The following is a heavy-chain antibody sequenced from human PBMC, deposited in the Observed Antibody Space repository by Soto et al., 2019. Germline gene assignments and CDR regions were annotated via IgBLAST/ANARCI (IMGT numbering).Heavy chain of an antibody. Sequence: GGSLRLSCAASGFTFSSYWMSWVRQAPGKGLEWVANIKQDGSEKYYVDSVKGRFTISRDNAKNSLYLQMNSLRAEDTAVYYCARRNWGAKDGAFDIWGQGTMVTVSS. CDR1: GFTFSSYW. D-gene: IGHD7-27*01. V-gene: IGHV3-7*01. J-gene: IGHJ3*02. CDR2: IKQDGSEK. CDR3: ARRNWGAKDGAFDI.